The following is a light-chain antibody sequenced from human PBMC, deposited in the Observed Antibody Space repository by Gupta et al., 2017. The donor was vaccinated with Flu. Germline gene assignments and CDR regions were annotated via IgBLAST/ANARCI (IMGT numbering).Light chain of an antibody. V-gene: IGLV3-19*01. CDR3: NSRDTTGNVV. J-gene: IGLJ2*01. Sequence: GKAVRRTGEGDRRRSQFASWFHKRPERAPLLVIYGENNRPSGIPDRFSVSTSGLTSSMTITGAEEEDEADYFCNSRDTTGNVVFGGGTRLTVL. CDR2: GEN. CDR1: RRRSQF.